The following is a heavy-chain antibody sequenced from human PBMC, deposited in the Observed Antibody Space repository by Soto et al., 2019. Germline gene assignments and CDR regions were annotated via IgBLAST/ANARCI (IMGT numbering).Heavy chain of an antibody. D-gene: IGHD1-26*01. CDR3: ARHSSGSRHPGFDY. CDR2: IYDCGNS. J-gene: IGHJ4*02. CDR1: GGSINSSTSY. V-gene: IGHV4-39*01. Sequence: QLQLQESGPGLVKPSETLSLTCTVSGGSINSSTSYWGWVLQPPGKGLKWIASIYDCGNSHYPPPLRSRVTISVDTSRNHLSPKLGSVTASDTAVYYCARHSSGSRHPGFDYWGQGTLVTVSS.